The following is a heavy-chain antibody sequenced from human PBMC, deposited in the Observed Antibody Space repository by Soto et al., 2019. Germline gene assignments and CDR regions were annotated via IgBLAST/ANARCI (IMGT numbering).Heavy chain of an antibody. J-gene: IGHJ6*02. Sequence: PSETLSLTCTVTGDSIRDGDSYWSWVRQPPGKGLEWIGYIYYSGSTNYNPSLKSRVSISLDTAKNQFSLNLRSVAAADTAVYFCARMYGPYYYGMDVWGQGTTVTVSS. CDR3: ARMYGPYYYGMDV. CDR2: IYYSGST. D-gene: IGHD2-8*01. CDR1: GDSIRDGDSY. V-gene: IGHV4-30-4*01.